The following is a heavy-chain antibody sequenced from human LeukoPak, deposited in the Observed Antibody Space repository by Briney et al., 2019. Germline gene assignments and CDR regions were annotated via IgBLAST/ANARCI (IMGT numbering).Heavy chain of an antibody. CDR2: IHTSGTM. V-gene: IGHV4-61*09. Sequence: SETLSLTCTVSGGSVSTGSYYWSWIRQPAGRGLEWIGHIHTSGTMNYNASLKSRVRISVETSKNQFSLKLSSVTAADTAVYYCARSGCSSTSCYGGFDYWGQGTLVTVSS. CDR1: GGSVSTGSYY. D-gene: IGHD2-2*01. J-gene: IGHJ4*02. CDR3: ARSGCSSTSCYGGFDY.